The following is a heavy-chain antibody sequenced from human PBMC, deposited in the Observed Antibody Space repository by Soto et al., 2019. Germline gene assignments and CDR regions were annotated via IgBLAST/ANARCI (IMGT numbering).Heavy chain of an antibody. CDR3: AKSRSIITYSRGGRCYSDAFDS. D-gene: IGHD2-15*01. CDR1: GFTFDDYA. J-gene: IGHJ3*02. V-gene: IGHV3-9*01. Sequence: EVQLVESGGGLVQPGRSLRLSCAASGFTFDDYAMHWVRQAPGKGLEWVSGISWNSGSIGYADSVKGRFTISRDNAKNSMFRQMNSLRADDTALYYCAKSRSIITYSRGGRCYSDAFDSWGQGTMVTVSS. CDR2: ISWNSGSI.